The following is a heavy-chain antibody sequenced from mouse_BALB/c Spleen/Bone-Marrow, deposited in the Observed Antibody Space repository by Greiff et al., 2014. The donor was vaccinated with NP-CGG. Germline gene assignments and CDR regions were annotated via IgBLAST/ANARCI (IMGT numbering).Heavy chain of an antibody. Sequence: VQLQQSGPGLGAPSQSLSITCTVSGFSLTGFGINWIRQPPGKGLEWLGMIWGDGTTDYNSALKSRLSIKKDNSKSQVFLKMNSLQAGDTARYYCAREKYGNYYATDYSRQGSSVSVPS. V-gene: IGHV2-6-7*01. CDR3: AREKYGNYYATDY. CDR1: GFSLTGFG. D-gene: IGHD2-10*02. CDR2: IWGDGTT. J-gene: IGHJ4*01.